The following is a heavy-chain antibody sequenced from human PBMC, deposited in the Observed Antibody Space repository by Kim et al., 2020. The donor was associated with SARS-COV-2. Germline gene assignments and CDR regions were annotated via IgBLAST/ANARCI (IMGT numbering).Heavy chain of an antibody. Sequence: ASVKVSCMLSGGTFTTYSITWVRQAPGQGLEFMGGIIPLFGTSNYAQRFQDRVTITADESTSTAYMELSSLKFEDTAVFYCAADRAVSTYYGLDVWGQGTTVTVSS. CDR2: IIPLFGTS. D-gene: IGHD3-10*01. CDR1: GGTFTTYS. V-gene: IGHV1-69*13. CDR3: AADRAVSTYYGLDV. J-gene: IGHJ6*02.